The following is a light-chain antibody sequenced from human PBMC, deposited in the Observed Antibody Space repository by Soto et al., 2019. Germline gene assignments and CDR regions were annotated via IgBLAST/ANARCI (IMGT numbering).Light chain of an antibody. Sequence: EIVLTQSPGTLALSPGERATLSCRASQSVSSSYFAWYQQKPCQAPRLLIYGASGRATGIPDRFSGSGSGTDFTLTISRLEPDDFAVYYCQQYGSSPMYTFGQGTKLEIK. V-gene: IGKV3-20*01. CDR2: GAS. CDR1: QSVSSSY. CDR3: QQYGSSPMYT. J-gene: IGKJ2*01.